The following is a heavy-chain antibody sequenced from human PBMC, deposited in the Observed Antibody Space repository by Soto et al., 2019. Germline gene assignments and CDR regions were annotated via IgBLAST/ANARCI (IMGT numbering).Heavy chain of an antibody. J-gene: IGHJ5*02. D-gene: IGHD6-19*01. V-gene: IGHV3-9*01. Sequence: EVRLVESGGGLVQPGRSLRLSCAATGFIFDDYAMHWVRQVPGKGLEWVSGISWNSGSIGYADSVKGRFTISRDNAKNSLYLQMNSLRADDTALYYCAKDTYSSGWFGWFDPWGQGTLVTVSS. CDR2: ISWNSGSI. CDR3: AKDTYSSGWFGWFDP. CDR1: GFIFDDYA.